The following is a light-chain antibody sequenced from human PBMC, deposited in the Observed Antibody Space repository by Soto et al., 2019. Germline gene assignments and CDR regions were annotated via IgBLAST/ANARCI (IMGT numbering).Light chain of an antibody. J-gene: IGKJ2*01. CDR3: QQYGNFPYT. CDR1: QSVPSDW. V-gene: IGKV3-20*01. Sequence: EIVLTQSPGTLSLSPGERATLSCRASQSVPSDWLAWYRHKPGQAPRLLIYGASSRDTGVPDRVSGSGSGTDFTITINSLEPEDFALYYCQQYGNFPYTFGKGTKLEIK. CDR2: GAS.